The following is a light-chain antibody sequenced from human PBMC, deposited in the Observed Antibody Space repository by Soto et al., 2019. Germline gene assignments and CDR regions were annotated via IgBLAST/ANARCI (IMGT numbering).Light chain of an antibody. CDR2: GAF. CDR1: QHIASSY. V-gene: IGKV3-20*01. Sequence: IVLTRSPGTLSLSPGERGTLSCRASQHIASSYLAWYQQKRGQPPRLLIYGAFTRASGIPDRFSGSGSGTDFNLTISRLEPEDFAVYYCQLYGGSPIFSFGPGTKVDIK. J-gene: IGKJ3*01. CDR3: QLYGGSPIFS.